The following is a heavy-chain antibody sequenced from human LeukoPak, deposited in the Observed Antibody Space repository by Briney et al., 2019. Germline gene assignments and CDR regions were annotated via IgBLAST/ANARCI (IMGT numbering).Heavy chain of an antibody. CDR2: IYTSGST. CDR3: ARSTGVVIIPSYYYGMDV. J-gene: IGHJ6*02. D-gene: IGHD3-3*01. Sequence: PSETLSLSCTVSGGSISSYYWSWSRQPAGKGLEWIGRIYTSGSTNYNPSLKSRVTMSVDTSKNQFSLKLSSVTAADTAVYYCARSTGVVIIPSYYYGMDVWGQGTTVTVSS. V-gene: IGHV4-4*07. CDR1: GGSISSYY.